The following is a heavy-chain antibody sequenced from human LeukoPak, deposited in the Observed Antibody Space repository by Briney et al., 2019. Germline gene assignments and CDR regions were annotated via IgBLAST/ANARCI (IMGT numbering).Heavy chain of an antibody. CDR2: INHSGST. V-gene: IGHV4-34*01. CDR1: GGSFSGYY. D-gene: IGHD2-2*01. CDR3: ARGHGVVVVPAAHQGFDP. Sequence: SETLSLTSAVYGGSFSGYYWSWIRQPPGKGLEWIGEINHSGSTNYNPSLKSRVTISVDTSKNQFSLKLSSVTAADTAVYYCARGHGVVVVPAAHQGFDPWGQGTLVTVSS. J-gene: IGHJ5*02.